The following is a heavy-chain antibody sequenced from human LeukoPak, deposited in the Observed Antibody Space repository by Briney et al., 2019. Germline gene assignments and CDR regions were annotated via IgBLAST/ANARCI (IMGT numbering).Heavy chain of an antibody. CDR3: AKGLSGNLGD. D-gene: IGHD4-23*01. V-gene: IGHV3-23*01. J-gene: IGHJ4*02. CDR2: ISISGGST. CDR1: GFTFTTYS. Sequence: GGSLRLSCVASGFTFTTYSMNWVRLAPGKGLEWVSAISISGGSTYYADSVKGRFTISRDNSMHTLYLQMNSLRVEDTAVYYCAKGLSGNLGDWGQGTLVTVSS.